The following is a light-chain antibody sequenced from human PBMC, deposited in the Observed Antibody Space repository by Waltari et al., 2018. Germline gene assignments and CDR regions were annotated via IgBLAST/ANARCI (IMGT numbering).Light chain of an antibody. V-gene: IGLV3-19*01. CDR1: SLRRYY. CDR2: GQD. CDR3: LSRDTSSTRL. J-gene: IGLJ2*01. Sequence: SSALTQDPAVSVALGQTVRITCQGDSLRRYYASWYQQRQGQAPILVLYGQDNRPSGIPDRFSGSTSGNTASLTITGAQAEDEADYYCLSRDTSSTRLFGGGTRLTV.